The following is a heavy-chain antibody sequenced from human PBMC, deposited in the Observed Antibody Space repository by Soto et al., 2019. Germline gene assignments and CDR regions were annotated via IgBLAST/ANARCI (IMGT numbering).Heavy chain of an antibody. CDR2: ISSSGSYT. Sequence: PGGSLRLSCAASGFIFSDYYMSWIRQAPGKGLEWVSYISSSGSYTNYADSVKGRFTISRDNAKNSLYLQMNSLRAEDTAVYYCAYSSTPFDYWGQGTLVTVSS. V-gene: IGHV3-11*03. CDR1: GFIFSDYY. D-gene: IGHD6-13*01. J-gene: IGHJ4*02. CDR3: AYSSTPFDY.